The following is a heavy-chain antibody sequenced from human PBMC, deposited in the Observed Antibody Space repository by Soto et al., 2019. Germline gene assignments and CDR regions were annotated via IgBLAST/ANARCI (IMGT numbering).Heavy chain of an antibody. V-gene: IGHV1-46*01. CDR1: GYTFTSYY. J-gene: IGHJ4*02. D-gene: IGHD4-17*01. Sequence: ASVKVSCKASGYTFTSYYMHWVRQAPGQGLEWMGIINPSGGSTSYAQKFQGRVTMTRDTSTSTVYMELSSLRSEDTAVYYCARVSLHTVTTSHFDYWGQGTLVTVSP. CDR2: INPSGGST. CDR3: ARVSLHTVTTSHFDY.